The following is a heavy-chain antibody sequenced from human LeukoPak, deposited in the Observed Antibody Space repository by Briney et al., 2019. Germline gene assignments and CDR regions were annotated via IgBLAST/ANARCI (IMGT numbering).Heavy chain of an antibody. J-gene: IGHJ3*01. D-gene: IGHD2-21*02. V-gene: IGHV3-23*01. CDR2: VSGTADNT. Sequence: GGSLRLSCEASGFTIISYAMSWVRQAPGKGLEWVSAVSGTADNTYYAESVRGSFTISRDNSTNTLYLQMSSLRAEDTSVYYCVAGDWGARDSFDLWGRGTMVTVSS. CDR3: VAGDWGARDSFDL. CDR1: GFTIISYA.